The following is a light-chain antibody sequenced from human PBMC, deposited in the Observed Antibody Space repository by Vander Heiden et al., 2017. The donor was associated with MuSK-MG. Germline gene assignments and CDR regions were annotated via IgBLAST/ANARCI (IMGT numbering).Light chain of an antibody. Sequence: DIVMTQTPLSLSVTSAQAAAISCTSSQSLLHSDGKAYVYWFLQRPCQPPQLLIYEVYNGFSGVSDRLSGSGSGTDFKLKISRMEAEDVGVYYCMQNTQLPGTFGPGTKVDIK. CDR3: MQNTQLPGT. CDR2: EVY. V-gene: IGKV2D-29*01. CDR1: QSLLHSDGKAY. J-gene: IGKJ3*01.